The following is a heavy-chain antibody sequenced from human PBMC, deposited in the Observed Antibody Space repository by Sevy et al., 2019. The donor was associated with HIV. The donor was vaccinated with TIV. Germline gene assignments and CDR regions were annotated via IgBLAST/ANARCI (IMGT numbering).Heavy chain of an antibody. D-gene: IGHD5-12*01. CDR1: GFTFSSYG. CDR3: AKPLYVYIVSTD. CDR2: ISYDGRNK. V-gene: IGHV3-30*18. J-gene: IGHJ4*02. Sequence: GGSLRLSCAASGFTFSSYGMHWVRKAPGKGLEWAAVISYDGRNKYYADSLQGRFTISGDNSKNTLYLQMNSLRAEDTAVYYCAKPLYVYIVSTDWGQGTLVTVSS.